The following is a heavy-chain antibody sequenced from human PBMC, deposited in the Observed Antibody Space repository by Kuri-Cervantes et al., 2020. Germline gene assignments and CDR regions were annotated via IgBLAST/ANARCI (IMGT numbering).Heavy chain of an antibody. CDR3: ARVSVAGTVFFDY. Sequence: ESLKISCAVYGGSFSGYHCTWVRQPPGQGLEWIGEINHSGSTNYNPSLKSRVTISVDTSKNQFSLKLSSVTAADTAVYYCARVSVAGTVFFDYWGQGTLVTVSS. D-gene: IGHD6-19*01. V-gene: IGHV4-34*01. J-gene: IGHJ4*02. CDR2: INHSGST. CDR1: GGSFSGYH.